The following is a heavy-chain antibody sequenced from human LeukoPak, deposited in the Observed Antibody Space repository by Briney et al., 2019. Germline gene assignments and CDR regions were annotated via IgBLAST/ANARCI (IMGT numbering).Heavy chain of an antibody. CDR1: GFTFSSYG. CDR2: IRYDGSNK. J-gene: IGHJ4*02. CDR3: AKDESWRRDDTKGYFDY. D-gene: IGHD3-22*01. V-gene: IGHV3-30*02. Sequence: GGSLRLSCAASGFTFSSYGMHWVRQAPGKGLEWVAFIRYDGSNKYYADSVKGRFTISRDNSKNTLYLQMNSLRAEDTAVYYCAKDESWRRDDTKGYFDYWGQGTLVTVSS.